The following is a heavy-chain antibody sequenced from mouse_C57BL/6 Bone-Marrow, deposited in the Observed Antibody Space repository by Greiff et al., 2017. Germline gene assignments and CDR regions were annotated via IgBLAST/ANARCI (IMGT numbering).Heavy chain of an antibody. J-gene: IGHJ3*01. Sequence: VQLQESGPELVKPGASVKISCKASGYAFSSSWMNWVKQRPGKGLEWIGRIYPGDGDTNYNGKFKGKATLTADKSSSTAYMQLSSLTSEDSAVYFCASAYYDGSWGFAYWGQGTLVTVSA. V-gene: IGHV1-82*01. CDR3: ASAYYDGSWGFAY. CDR2: IYPGDGDT. CDR1: GYAFSSSW. D-gene: IGHD1-1*01.